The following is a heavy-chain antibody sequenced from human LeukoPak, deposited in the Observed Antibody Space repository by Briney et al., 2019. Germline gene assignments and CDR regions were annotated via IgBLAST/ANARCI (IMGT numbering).Heavy chain of an antibody. CDR1: GYTFTSYY. D-gene: IGHD3-10*01. CDR2: INPSGGST. CDR3: VRAGKEYNWFDP. Sequence: ASVKVSCKASGYTFTSYYMHWVRQAPGQGLEWMGIINPSGGSTSYAQKFQGRVTMTRDTSTSTVYMELSSLRSEDTAVYYCVRAGKEYNWFDPWGQGTLVTVSS. J-gene: IGHJ5*02. V-gene: IGHV1-46*01.